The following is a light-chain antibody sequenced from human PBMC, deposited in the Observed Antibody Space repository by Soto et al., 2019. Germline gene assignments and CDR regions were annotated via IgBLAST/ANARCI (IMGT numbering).Light chain of an antibody. CDR1: QSVSSNS. CDR3: QEYDFAPIT. J-gene: IGKJ5*01. V-gene: IGKV3-20*01. CDR2: GAS. Sequence: IVLTQSPGTLSLSTGERATLSCRASQSVSSNSLAWYQQKPGQAPRLLIYGASTRATGIPDRFSGSGSGTDFTLTIARLEPEDFVVYYCQEYDFAPITFGQVTLLEI.